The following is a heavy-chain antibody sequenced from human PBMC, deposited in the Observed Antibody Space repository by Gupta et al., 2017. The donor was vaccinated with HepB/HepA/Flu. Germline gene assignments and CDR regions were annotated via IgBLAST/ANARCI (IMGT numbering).Heavy chain of an antibody. V-gene: IGHV3-23*01. CDR1: GFTFSSSA. D-gene: IGHD6-19*01. Sequence: EVQLLESGGGLVQPGGSLRLSCAASGFTFSSSAMSWVRQAPGKGLEWVSSIHSSGGTTYYADSVKGRFTISRDNSKNTLYLQMNSLRAEDTAVYYCAKDLRGYNSGWSSHDYWGQGTLVTVSS. J-gene: IGHJ4*02. CDR2: IHSSGGTT. CDR3: AKDLRGYNSGWSSHDY.